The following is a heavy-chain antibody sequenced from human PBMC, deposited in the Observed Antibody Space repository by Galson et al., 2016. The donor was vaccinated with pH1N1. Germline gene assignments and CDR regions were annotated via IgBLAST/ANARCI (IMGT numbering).Heavy chain of an antibody. CDR3: ARELYNHGSY. J-gene: IGHJ4*02. D-gene: IGHD3-10*01. V-gene: IGHV3-7*01. CDR1: GFTFSSYW. Sequence: SLRLSCAASGFTFSSYWMTWVRQAPGKGLEWVANIKQDGSERYYVDSVKGRFTISRDNAKDSLYLQMDSLRAEDTAVYYCARELYNHGSYWGQGTLVTVSS. CDR2: IKQDGSER.